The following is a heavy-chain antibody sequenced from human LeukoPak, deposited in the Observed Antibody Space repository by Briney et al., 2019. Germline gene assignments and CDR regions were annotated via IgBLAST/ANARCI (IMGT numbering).Heavy chain of an antibody. CDR3: AKDNMGSIDY. V-gene: IGHV1-2*06. D-gene: IGHD1-26*01. J-gene: IGHJ4*02. CDR1: GYTFTGYS. CDR2: ISPDSGGTDCGT. Sequence: ASVKVSCKTSGYTFTGYSIHWIRQAPGQGLEWMGRISPDSGGTDCGTDYAQRFRGRVTLTWDTSISTAYMDLSGLSSDDTALYYCAKDNMGSIDYWGQGTLVTVSS.